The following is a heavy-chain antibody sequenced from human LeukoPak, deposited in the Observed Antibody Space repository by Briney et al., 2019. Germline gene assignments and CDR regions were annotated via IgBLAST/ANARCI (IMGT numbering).Heavy chain of an antibody. V-gene: IGHV4-61*02. CDR3: AKEEIMADDVFDI. CDR1: GGSISNGSNY. Sequence: SETLSLTCTVSGGSISNGSNYWRWIRQPAGKGLEWIGRIYSRGATDYNPSLKSRVTISINTSKNQFSLELSSVTAADTAVYYCAKEEIMADDVFDIWGQGTMVTVSS. D-gene: IGHD5-12*01. J-gene: IGHJ3*02. CDR2: IYSRGAT.